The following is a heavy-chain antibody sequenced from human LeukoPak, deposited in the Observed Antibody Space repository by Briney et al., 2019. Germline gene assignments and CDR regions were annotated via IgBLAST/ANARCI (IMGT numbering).Heavy chain of an antibody. V-gene: IGHV3-53*01. Sequence: PGGSLRLSCSGSGFIGGSEYMTWVRQAPGKGLEYVSVIYKGGTPEYADSVRGRFTISRDNSKNTLCLQMDSLRADDPAVYYCARGMNWDDLSLDSWGQGTLVTVS. D-gene: IGHD1-1*01. CDR1: GFIGGSEY. J-gene: IGHJ4*02. CDR3: ARGMNWDDLSLDS. CDR2: IYKGGTP.